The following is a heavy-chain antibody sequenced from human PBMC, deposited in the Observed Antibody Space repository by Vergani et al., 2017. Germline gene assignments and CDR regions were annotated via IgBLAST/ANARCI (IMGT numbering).Heavy chain of an antibody. Sequence: QVQLVQSGAEVKKPGSSVKVSCKASGGTFSSYAISWVRQAPGQGLEWMGWINPNSGGTNYAQKFQGRVTMTRDTSISTAYMELRSLRSDDTAVYYCARGVGATTSWGQGTLVTVSS. J-gene: IGHJ4*02. CDR2: INPNSGGT. CDR1: GGTFSSYA. D-gene: IGHD1-26*01. CDR3: ARGVGATTS. V-gene: IGHV1-2*02.